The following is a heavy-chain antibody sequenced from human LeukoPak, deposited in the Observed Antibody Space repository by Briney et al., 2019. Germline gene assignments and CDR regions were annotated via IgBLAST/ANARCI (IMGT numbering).Heavy chain of an antibody. CDR3: ARVAGYYYDSSGYYSDDY. J-gene: IGHJ4*02. D-gene: IGHD3-22*01. CDR1: GGSFSGYY. CDR2: INHSGST. V-gene: IGHV4-34*01. Sequence: IPSETLSLTCAVYGGSFSGYYWSWIRQPPGKGLEWIGEINHSGSTNYNPSLKSRVTISVDTSKNQFSLKLSSVTAADTAVYYCARVAGYYYDSSGYYSDDYWGQGTLVTVSS.